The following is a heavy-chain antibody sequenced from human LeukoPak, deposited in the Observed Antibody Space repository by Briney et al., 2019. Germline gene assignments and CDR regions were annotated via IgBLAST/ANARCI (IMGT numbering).Heavy chain of an antibody. CDR2: ISWNSGSI. J-gene: IGHJ4*02. D-gene: IGHD4-17*01. CDR3: ARNYGDAVYYFDY. CDR1: GFTFDDYA. Sequence: PGRSLRLSCAASGFTFDDYAMHWVRQAPGKGLEWVSGISWNSGSIGYADSVKGRFTISRDNAKNSLYLQMNSLRAEDTAVYYCARNYGDAVYYFDYWGQGTLVTVSS. V-gene: IGHV3-9*01.